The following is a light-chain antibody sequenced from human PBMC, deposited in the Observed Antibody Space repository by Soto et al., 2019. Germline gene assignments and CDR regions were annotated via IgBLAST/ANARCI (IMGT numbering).Light chain of an antibody. CDR1: SSDVGGYNY. CDR2: EVN. Sequence: QSVLTQPASVSGSPGQSITISCTGTSSDVGGYNYVSWYQQYPGKAPKLMIYEVNNRPSGVSNRFSGSKSGNTASLTISGLQAEEEADYYCSSYTTTNTYVVGTGTKVTV. J-gene: IGLJ1*01. V-gene: IGLV2-14*01. CDR3: SSYTTTNTYV.